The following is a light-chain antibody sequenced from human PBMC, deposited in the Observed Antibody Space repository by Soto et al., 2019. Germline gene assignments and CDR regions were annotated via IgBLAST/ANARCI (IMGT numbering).Light chain of an antibody. V-gene: IGLV2-14*01. CDR2: EVS. CDR3: TSYTGSSTPYV. CDR1: SSDVGGYDY. Sequence: SALTQPASVSGSPGQSLTISCTGTSSDVGGYDYVSWYQQRPGKAPTLMISEVSNRPSGVSNRFSGSKSGNTASLTISGLQAEDEADYYCTSYTGSSTPYVFGTGTKVTVL. J-gene: IGLJ1*01.